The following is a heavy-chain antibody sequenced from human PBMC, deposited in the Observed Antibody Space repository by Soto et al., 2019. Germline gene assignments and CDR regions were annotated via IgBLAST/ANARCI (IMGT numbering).Heavy chain of an antibody. CDR2: INPNSGGT. CDR3: ARDMSTVTTKNYYYYGMDV. V-gene: IGHV1-2*04. Sequence: ASVKVSCKASGYTFTGYYMHWVRQAPGQGLEWMGWINPNSGGTNYAQKFQGWVTMTRDTSISTAYMELSRLRSDDTAVYYCARDMSTVTTKNYYYYGMDVRGQGTTVTVSS. J-gene: IGHJ6*02. CDR1: GYTFTGYY. D-gene: IGHD4-17*01.